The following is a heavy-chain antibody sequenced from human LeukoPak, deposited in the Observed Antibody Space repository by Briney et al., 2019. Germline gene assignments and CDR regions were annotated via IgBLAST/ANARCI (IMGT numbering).Heavy chain of an antibody. CDR2: IYYRGST. D-gene: IGHD5-24*01. CDR1: GGSISSSTHY. CDR3: ARQMGFTWYFDL. V-gene: IGHV4-39*01. Sequence: SETLSLSCTVSGGSISSSTHYWGWIRPPPGKGLVWIGNIYYRGSTYYNPSLKSRVTISVDTSKNQFSLKQSSVTAADTAVFYCARQMGFTWYFDLWGRGTLVTVSS. J-gene: IGHJ2*01.